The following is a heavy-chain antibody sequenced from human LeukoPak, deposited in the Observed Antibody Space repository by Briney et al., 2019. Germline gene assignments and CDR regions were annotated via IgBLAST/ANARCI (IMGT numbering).Heavy chain of an antibody. D-gene: IGHD3-10*01. CDR2: IYNSGSN. J-gene: IGHJ4*02. CDR3: ATRGY. Sequence: SETLSLTCTVSGGSISSDYWQWIRQPPGKGLEWIGYIYNSGSNNYNPSLKSRVTISIDTYKNQFSLKLTSVTAADTDVYYCATRGYWGQGTLVTVSS. V-gene: IGHV4-59*08. CDR1: GGSISSDY.